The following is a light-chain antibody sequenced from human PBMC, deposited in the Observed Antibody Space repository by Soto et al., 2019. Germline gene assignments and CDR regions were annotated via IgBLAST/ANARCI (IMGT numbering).Light chain of an antibody. V-gene: IGLV1-44*01. CDR2: SNN. J-gene: IGLJ2*01. Sequence: QSVLTQPPSASGTPGQRVTISCSGSSSNLGSNTVNWYQQLPGTAPKLLSYSNNQRPSGVPDRFSGSKSGTSASLAISGLQSEDEADYDCAAWDDSLNGVVFGGGTKVTVL. CDR1: SSNLGSNT. CDR3: AAWDDSLNGVV.